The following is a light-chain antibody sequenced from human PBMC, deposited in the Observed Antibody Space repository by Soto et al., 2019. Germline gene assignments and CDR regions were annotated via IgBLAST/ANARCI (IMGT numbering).Light chain of an antibody. J-gene: IGKJ5*01. CDR1: QGVSSA. CDR2: DGS. CDR3: QHFQRDPFT. V-gene: IGKV1-13*02. Sequence: AIQLTQSPSSLSASVGDRVTITCRASQGVSSALAWYQQKPGKPPKVLIYDGSSLQSGVTLRFRGSGSGTEFPHTITDLQPEDFGTYYCQHFQRDPFTYGQGTRLEIK.